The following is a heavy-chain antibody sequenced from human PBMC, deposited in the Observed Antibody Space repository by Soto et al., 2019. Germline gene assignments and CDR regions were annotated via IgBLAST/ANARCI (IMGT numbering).Heavy chain of an antibody. CDR2: ISWNSGSI. CDR1: GFTFDDYA. CDR3: ARGDGDYYDGNGYLGRH. Sequence: GGSLRLSCAASGFTFDDYAIHWVRQAPGKGLEWVSGISWNSGSIGYADSVKGRFTISRDNAKNTLYLQMNSLRAEDTAVYYCARGDGDYYDGNGYLGRHWGQGTLVTVSS. J-gene: IGHJ4*02. D-gene: IGHD3-22*01. V-gene: IGHV3-9*01.